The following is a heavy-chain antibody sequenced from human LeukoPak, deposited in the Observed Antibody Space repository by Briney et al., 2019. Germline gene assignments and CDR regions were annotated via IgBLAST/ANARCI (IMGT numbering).Heavy chain of an antibody. CDR1: GFTFSSYW. V-gene: IGHV3-7*03. Sequence: GGSLRLSCAASGFTFSSYWMSWVRQAPEKGLEWVANINQDGGEKYYVDSVRGRFTISRDNANHSLSLQMNSLRAEDTAVYYCARGGYGSGSYGDYWGQGTMVTVSS. CDR2: INQDGGEK. CDR3: ARGGYGSGSYGDY. J-gene: IGHJ4*03. D-gene: IGHD3-10*01.